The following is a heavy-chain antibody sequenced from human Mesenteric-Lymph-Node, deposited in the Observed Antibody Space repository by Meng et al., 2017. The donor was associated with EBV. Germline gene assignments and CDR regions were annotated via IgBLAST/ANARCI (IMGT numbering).Heavy chain of an antibody. D-gene: IGHD3-10*01. Sequence: QGELQDPGPGLVKPSATLSLTCTVSGASISGSYCGNWIRQPPGKELEWIGSVFYSGATYYNPSLESRVTISVDTSRNHFSLKVTSVTAADTAIYYCARDELMVRGLFDSWGQGALVTVSS. CDR3: ARDELMVRGLFDS. J-gene: IGHJ4*02. V-gene: IGHV4-38-2*02. CDR1: GASISGSYC. CDR2: VFYSGAT.